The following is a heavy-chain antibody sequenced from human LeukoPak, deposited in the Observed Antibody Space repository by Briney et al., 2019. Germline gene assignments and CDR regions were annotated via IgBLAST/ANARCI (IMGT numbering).Heavy chain of an antibody. CDR3: ARSKRVWFGVGGAFDI. D-gene: IGHD3-10*01. J-gene: IGHJ3*02. Sequence: GGSLRLSCATSGFNFSRYWINWVRQAPGKGLEWVANIKEVGNEKFYLDSVKGRFAISRDTAKKSVHLQMNSLRAEDTAVYYCARSKRVWFGVGGAFDIWGQGTMVTVSS. CDR1: GFNFSRYW. CDR2: IKEVGNEK. V-gene: IGHV3-7*01.